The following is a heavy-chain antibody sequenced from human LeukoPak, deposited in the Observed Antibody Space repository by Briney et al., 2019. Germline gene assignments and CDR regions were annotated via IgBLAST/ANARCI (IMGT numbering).Heavy chain of an antibody. CDR3: ARFDPSYYYDSSGPYYFDY. J-gene: IGHJ4*02. Sequence: GGSLRLSCAASGFTFSSYSMNWVRQGPGKGLEWVSSISSSSSYIYYADSVKGRFTISRDNAKNSLYLQMNSLRAEDTAVYYCARFDPSYYYDSSGPYYFDYWGQGTLVTVSS. V-gene: IGHV3-21*01. D-gene: IGHD3-22*01. CDR2: ISSSSSYI. CDR1: GFTFSSYS.